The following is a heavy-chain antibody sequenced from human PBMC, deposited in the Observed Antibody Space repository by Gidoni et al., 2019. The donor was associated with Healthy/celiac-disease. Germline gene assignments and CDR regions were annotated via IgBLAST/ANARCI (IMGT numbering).Heavy chain of an antibody. J-gene: IGHJ5*02. V-gene: IGHV4-30-4*01. D-gene: IGHD2-15*01. CDR1: GGSISSGDYY. CDR3: ARDLGCSGGSCAPLQFDP. Sequence: QVQLQESGPGLVKPSQTLSLTCTVSGGSISSGDYYWSWIRQPPGKGLEWIGYIYYSGSTYYNPSLKSRVTISVDTSKNQFSLKLSSVTAADTAVYYCARDLGCSGGSCAPLQFDPWDQGTLVTVSS. CDR2: IYYSGST.